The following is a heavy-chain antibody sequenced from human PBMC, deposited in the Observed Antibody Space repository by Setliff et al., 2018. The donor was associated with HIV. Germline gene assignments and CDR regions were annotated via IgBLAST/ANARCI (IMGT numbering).Heavy chain of an antibody. CDR2: IFYSGNT. J-gene: IGHJ4*02. V-gene: IGHV4-61*01. CDR3: AGEAVSDSSGYYYIPDY. D-gene: IGHD3-22*01. Sequence: SETLSLTCTVSGGSVNSDSYYWTWIRQPPGKGLEWIGNIFYSGNTNYNPSLNSRVFISINSSRKQFSLRLSSVTAADTAVYYCAGEAVSDSSGYYYIPDYWGQGTLVTVSS. CDR1: GGSVNSDSYY.